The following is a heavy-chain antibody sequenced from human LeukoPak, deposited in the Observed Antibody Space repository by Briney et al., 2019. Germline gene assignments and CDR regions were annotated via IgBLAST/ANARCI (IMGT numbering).Heavy chain of an antibody. CDR1: GYTFTGYY. D-gene: IGHD3-9*01. CDR3: ARGVLRYFDWLDG. CDR2: INPNSGGT. Sequence: ASVKVSFKASGYTFTGYYMHWVRQAPGQGLEWMGWINPNSGGTNYAQKFQGWVTMTRDTSISTAHMELSRLRSDDTAVYYCARGVLRYFDWLDGWGQGTLVTVS. J-gene: IGHJ5*02. V-gene: IGHV1-2*04.